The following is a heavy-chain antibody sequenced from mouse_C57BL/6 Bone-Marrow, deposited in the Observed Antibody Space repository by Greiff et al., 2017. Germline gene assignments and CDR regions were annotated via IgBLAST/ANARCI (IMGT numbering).Heavy chain of an antibody. J-gene: IGHJ4*01. D-gene: IGHD1-1*01. CDR3: AREIYYYGSNYAMDY. CDR1: GYTFTSYG. CDR2: IYIGNGYT. V-gene: IGHV1-58*01. Sequence: EVQLQQSGAELVRPGCSVKMSCKTSGYTFTSYGINWVKQRPGQGLEWIGYIYIGNGYTEYNETLTGKATLTSDTASSTAYMQLSSLTVEDSAIYFSAREIYYYGSNYAMDYWGQGTSVTVSS.